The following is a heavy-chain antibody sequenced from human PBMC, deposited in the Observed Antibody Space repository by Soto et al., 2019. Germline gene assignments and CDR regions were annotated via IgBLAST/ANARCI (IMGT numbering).Heavy chain of an antibody. CDR3: ARHPYSGYDRNYYYYYYMDV. Sequence: GESLKISCKGSGYSFTSYWIGWVRQMPGKGLEWMGIIYPGDSDTRYSPSFQGQVTISADKSISTAYLQWSSLKASDTAMYYCARHPYSGYDRNYYYYYYMDVWGKGTTVTVSS. J-gene: IGHJ6*03. CDR1: GYSFTSYW. V-gene: IGHV5-51*01. D-gene: IGHD5-12*01. CDR2: IYPGDSDT.